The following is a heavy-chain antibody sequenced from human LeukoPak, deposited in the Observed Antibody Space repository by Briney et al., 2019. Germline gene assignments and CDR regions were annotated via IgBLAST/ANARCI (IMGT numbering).Heavy chain of an antibody. D-gene: IGHD7-27*01. Sequence: SETLSLTCAVYGGSFSGYYWSWIRQPPGKGLEWIGEINHSGSTNYNPSLKSRVTISVDTSKNQLSLKLSSVTAADTAVYYCARGLANWGYEFDYWGQGTLVTVSS. CDR2: INHSGST. V-gene: IGHV4-34*01. J-gene: IGHJ4*02. CDR1: GGSFSGYY. CDR3: ARGLANWGYEFDY.